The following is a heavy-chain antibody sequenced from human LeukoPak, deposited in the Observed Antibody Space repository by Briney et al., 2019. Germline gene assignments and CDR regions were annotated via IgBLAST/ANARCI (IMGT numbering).Heavy chain of an antibody. J-gene: IGHJ4*02. Sequence: GRSLRLSCAASGFTFDDYAMHWVRQAPGKGLEWVSGISWNSGSIGYADSVKGRFTISRDNAKNSLYLQMNSLRAEDTALYYCAKDITGTTPTYYFDYWGQGTLVTVSS. CDR2: ISWNSGSI. D-gene: IGHD1-20*01. CDR1: GFTFDDYA. CDR3: AKDITGTTPTYYFDY. V-gene: IGHV3-9*01.